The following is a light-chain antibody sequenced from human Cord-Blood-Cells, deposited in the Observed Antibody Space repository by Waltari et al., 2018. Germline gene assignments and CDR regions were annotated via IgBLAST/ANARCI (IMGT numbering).Light chain of an antibody. CDR2: AAS. V-gene: IGKV1-39*01. CDR3: QQSYSTTWT. J-gene: IGKJ1*01. CDR1: QSISSY. Sequence: DIQMTQSPSFLSASVGDRVPITCRASQSISSYLNWYQQKPGKAPKLLIYAASSLQSGVPSRFSGSGSGTDFTLTISSLQPEDFATYYCQQSYSTTWTFGQGTKVEIK.